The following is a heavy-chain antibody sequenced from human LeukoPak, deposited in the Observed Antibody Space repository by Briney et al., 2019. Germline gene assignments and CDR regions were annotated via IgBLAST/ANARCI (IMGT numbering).Heavy chain of an antibody. D-gene: IGHD6-13*01. CDR2: FSATDGSA. CDR1: GFTVSSYG. V-gene: IGHV3-23*01. CDR3: AKARIASAGTGAFDV. Sequence: GGSLRLSCAASGFTVSSYGMTWVRQAPGKGLEWVSAFSATDGSAQYAESVKGRFTISRDNSKNSLCLQMNSLRDEDTAVYYCAKARIASAGTGAFDVWGQGTMVTVSS. J-gene: IGHJ3*01.